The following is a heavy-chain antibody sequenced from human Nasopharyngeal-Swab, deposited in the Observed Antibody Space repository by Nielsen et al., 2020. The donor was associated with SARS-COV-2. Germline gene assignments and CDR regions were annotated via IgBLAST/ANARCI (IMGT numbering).Heavy chain of an antibody. J-gene: IGHJ6*02. CDR1: GGSISSYY. Sequence: SETLSLTCTVSGGSISSYYWSWIRQPPGKGLEWIGYIYYSGSTNYNPSLKSRVAISVDTSKNQFSLKLSTVTAADTAVYYCASDSVYYGDYQPYYGMDVWGQGTTVTVSS. CDR2: IYYSGST. CDR3: ASDSVYYGDYQPYYGMDV. D-gene: IGHD4-17*01. V-gene: IGHV4-59*13.